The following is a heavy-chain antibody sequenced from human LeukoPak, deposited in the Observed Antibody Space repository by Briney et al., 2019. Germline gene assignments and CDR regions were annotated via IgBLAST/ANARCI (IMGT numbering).Heavy chain of an antibody. CDR3: ARDRCITTARGVPSWFDP. CDR2: IYTTGSP. D-gene: IGHD3-10*01. Sequence: SETLSLTCTVSGGSISSTNYYWTWIPQPAGKGLEWIGRIYTTGSPSYSPSLKSRVIISVNTSTNQFPLKLTSVSAADTAVYYCARDRCITTARGVPSWFDPWGQGTLVTVSS. V-gene: IGHV4-61*02. J-gene: IGHJ5*02. CDR1: GGSISSTNYY.